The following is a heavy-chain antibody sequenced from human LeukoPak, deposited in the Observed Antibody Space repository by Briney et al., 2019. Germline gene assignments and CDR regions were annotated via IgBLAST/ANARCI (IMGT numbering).Heavy chain of an antibody. Sequence: PSETLSLTCAVYGGSFSGYYWSWIRQPPGKGLEWIGEINHSGSTNYNPSLKSRVTISVDTSKNQFSLKLSSVTAADTAVYYCARGGYSRRLKAVDYWGQGTLVTVSS. J-gene: IGHJ4*02. D-gene: IGHD6-13*01. CDR1: GGSFSGYY. CDR3: ARGGYSRRLKAVDY. V-gene: IGHV4-34*01. CDR2: INHSGST.